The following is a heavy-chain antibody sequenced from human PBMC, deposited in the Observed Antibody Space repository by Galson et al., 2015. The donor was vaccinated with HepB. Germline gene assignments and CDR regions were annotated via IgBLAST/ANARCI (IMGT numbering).Heavy chain of an antibody. V-gene: IGHV3-73*01. Sequence: SLRLSCAASGFKFDGSAIHWVRQASGKGPEWVGRIRSKTNNYATSYVPALEGRFTISRDDSKNMAYLHMKSLEADDTAVYYCARLGDFSGYSSRWGQGTQVTVSS. CDR2: IRSKTNNYAT. CDR1: GFKFDGSA. CDR3: ARLGDFSGYSSR. J-gene: IGHJ4*02. D-gene: IGHD5-12*01.